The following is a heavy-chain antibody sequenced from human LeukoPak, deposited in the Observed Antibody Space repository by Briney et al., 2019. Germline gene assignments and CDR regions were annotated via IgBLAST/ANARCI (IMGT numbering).Heavy chain of an antibody. CDR2: ISGSGGST. V-gene: IGHV3-23*01. J-gene: IGHJ4*02. CDR1: GFTFSSYA. D-gene: IGHD2-2*01. Sequence: GGSLRLSCAASGFTFSSYAMSWVRQAPGKGLEWVSVISGSGGSTYYADSVKGRFTISRDNSKNTLYLQMNSLRAEDTAVYYCARSVSASHPFDYWGQGTLVTVSS. CDR3: ARSVSASHPFDY.